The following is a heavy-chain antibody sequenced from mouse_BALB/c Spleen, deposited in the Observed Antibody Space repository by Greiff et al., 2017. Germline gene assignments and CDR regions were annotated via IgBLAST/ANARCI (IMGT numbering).Heavy chain of an antibody. V-gene: IGHV5-6-5*01. CDR2: ISSGGST. CDR3: ARGRGSTFYYYAMDY. D-gene: IGHD1-1*01. Sequence: EVKLVESGGGLVKPGGSLKLSCAASGFTFSSYAMSWVRQTPEKRLEWVASISSGGSTYYPDSVKGRFTISRDNARNILYLQMSSLRSEDTAMYYCARGRGSTFYYYAMDYWGQGTSVTVSS. CDR1: GFTFSSYA. J-gene: IGHJ4*01.